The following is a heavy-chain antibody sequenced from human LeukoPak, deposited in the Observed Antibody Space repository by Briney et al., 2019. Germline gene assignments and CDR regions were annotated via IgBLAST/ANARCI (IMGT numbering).Heavy chain of an antibody. CDR2: IYYSGIA. D-gene: IGHD2-21*02. Sequence: SETLSLTCTVSDGSTTRSSYYWGWIRQTPGEGLDWIGSIYYSGIAYYNPSLQGRVTMSVDTSKNQFSLKLNSVTVADTAVYFCARLRVTTGFDYWGQGIPVTVSS. V-gene: IGHV4-39*01. CDR1: DGSTTRSSYY. CDR3: ARLRVTTGFDY. J-gene: IGHJ4*02.